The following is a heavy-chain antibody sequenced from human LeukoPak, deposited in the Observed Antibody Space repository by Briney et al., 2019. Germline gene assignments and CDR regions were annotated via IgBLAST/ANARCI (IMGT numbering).Heavy chain of an antibody. Sequence: ASVTVSFTASGYTFTIYGISWVRQAPGQGREWMGWISAYNGNTNYAQKLQGRVTMTTDTSTSTAYMELRSLRSDDSAVYFCARVPIPPYSSSWYQPFDYWGQGTLVTVSS. D-gene: IGHD6-13*01. CDR2: ISAYNGNT. CDR3: ARVPIPPYSSSWYQPFDY. J-gene: IGHJ4*02. CDR1: GYTFTIYG. V-gene: IGHV1-18*01.